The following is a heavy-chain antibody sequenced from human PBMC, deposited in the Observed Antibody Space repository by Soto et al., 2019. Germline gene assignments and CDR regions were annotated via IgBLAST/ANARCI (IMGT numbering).Heavy chain of an antibody. CDR2: INPDSDNT. CDR3: ARGRRYCTTSCYPPALFPYGMDV. Sequence: ASVKVSCKTSGYTFTNYDINWVRQAAGQGLEWMGWINPDSDNTGYAQKFQGRVTMTRDTSISTAYMELNSLRSEDTAVYYCARGRRYCTTSCYPPALFPYGMDVWGQGTTVTVSS. D-gene: IGHD2-2*01. CDR1: GYTFTNYD. J-gene: IGHJ6*02. V-gene: IGHV1-8*01.